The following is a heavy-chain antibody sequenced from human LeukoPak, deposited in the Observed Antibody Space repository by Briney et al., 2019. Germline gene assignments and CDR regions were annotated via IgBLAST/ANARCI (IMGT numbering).Heavy chain of an antibody. CDR2: ITGDGENT. J-gene: IGHJ5*02. V-gene: IGHV3-23*01. CDR1: EFTFSTFT. CDR3: AKSSGSSQKGFDP. D-gene: IGHD3-10*01. Sequence: PGGSLRPSCAASEFTFSTFTMGWVRQAPGKGLGWVASITGDGENTYSADSGKGRFSIPRDNSKDMLFLQMSSLRVDDTAIYFCAKSSGSSQKGFDPWGQGTLVTVSS.